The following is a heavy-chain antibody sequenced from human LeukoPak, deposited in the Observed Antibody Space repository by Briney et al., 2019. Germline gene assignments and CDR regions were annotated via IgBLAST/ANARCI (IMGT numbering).Heavy chain of an antibody. J-gene: IGHJ1*01. CDR3: AHRLSYYDSSGYYYRSEYFQH. D-gene: IGHD3-22*01. CDR2: IYWDDDK. V-gene: IGHV2-5*02. Sequence: ESGPTLVKPTQTLTLTCTFSGFSLSTSGVGVGWIRQPPGKALEWLALIYWDDDKRYSPSLKSRLTITKDTSKNQVVLTMTNMDPVDTATYYCAHRLSYYDSSGYYYRSEYFQHWGQGTLVTVSS. CDR1: GFSLSTSGVG.